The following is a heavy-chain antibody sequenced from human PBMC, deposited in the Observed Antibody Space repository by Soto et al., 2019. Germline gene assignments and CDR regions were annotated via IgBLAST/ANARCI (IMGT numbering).Heavy chain of an antibody. CDR3: ARVVTVTQYYYYYGMDV. Sequence: QVQLVESGGGVVQPGRSLRLSCAASGFTFSSYAMHWVRQAPGKGLEWVAVISYDGSNKYYADSVKGRFTISRDNSKNXXYLQMNSLRAEDTAVYYCARVVTVTQYYYYYGMDVWGQGTTVTVSS. V-gene: IGHV3-30-3*01. D-gene: IGHD4-17*01. CDR1: GFTFSSYA. CDR2: ISYDGSNK. J-gene: IGHJ6*02.